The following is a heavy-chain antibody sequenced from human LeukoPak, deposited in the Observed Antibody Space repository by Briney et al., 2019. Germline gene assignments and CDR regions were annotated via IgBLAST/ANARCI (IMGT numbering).Heavy chain of an antibody. J-gene: IGHJ4*02. D-gene: IGHD4-23*01. CDR3: ARRGGNSGMYFDY. CDR2: ISSSSSTI. V-gene: IGHV3-48*04. CDR1: GFTFSSYS. Sequence: GGSLRLSCAASGFTFSSYSMNWVRQAPGKGLEWVSYISSSSSTIYYADSVKGRFTISRDNAKNSLYLQMNSLRAEDTAVYYCARRGGNSGMYFDYWGQGTLVTVSS.